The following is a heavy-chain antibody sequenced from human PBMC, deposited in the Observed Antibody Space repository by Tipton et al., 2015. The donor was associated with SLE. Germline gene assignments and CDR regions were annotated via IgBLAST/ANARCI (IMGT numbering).Heavy chain of an antibody. CDR1: GYTFTSFD. D-gene: IGHD5-24*01. J-gene: IGHJ4*02. V-gene: IGHV1-8*01. CDR3: ARAPPQLGFDY. Sequence: QYGAEEKKPGASVKVSCKASGYTFTSFDINWVRQATGQGLEWMGWMNPNSGNTAYAQKFQGRVNMTRDTSISTAYMELSSLRSEDTSVYYCARAPPQLGFDYWGQVTLVTVSS. CDR2: MNPNSGNT.